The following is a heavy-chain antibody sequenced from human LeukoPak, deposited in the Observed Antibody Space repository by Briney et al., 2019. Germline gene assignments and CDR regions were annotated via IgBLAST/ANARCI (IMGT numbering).Heavy chain of an antibody. CDR2: VHYTGRT. J-gene: IGHJ3*02. D-gene: IGHD3-3*01. CDR1: GGSVGPNY. Sequence: TSETLSLTCTVSGGSVGPNYCSWIRQPPGEGLEWIGYVHYTGRTNYNPSLTSRVTISADTSKNQFSLKLSSVTAADTAVYYCARAGQGAYYDFWSGYRPDAFDIWGQGTMVTVSS. CDR3: ARAGQGAYYDFWSGYRPDAFDI. V-gene: IGHV4-59*02.